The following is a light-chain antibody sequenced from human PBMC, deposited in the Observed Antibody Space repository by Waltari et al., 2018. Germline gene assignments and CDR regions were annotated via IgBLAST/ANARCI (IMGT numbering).Light chain of an antibody. Sequence: DIVMTQSPDSLAVSLGERATIYCTASQTILSSSNNKNALAWYQQKPGHPPKLLIYWASTRTSGVPDRFSGRGSETDFTLTISRLQADDVAVYYCQQYYSPPLTFGGGTKVEIK. V-gene: IGKV4-1*01. CDR3: QQYYSPPLT. J-gene: IGKJ4*01. CDR1: QTILSSSNNKNA. CDR2: WAS.